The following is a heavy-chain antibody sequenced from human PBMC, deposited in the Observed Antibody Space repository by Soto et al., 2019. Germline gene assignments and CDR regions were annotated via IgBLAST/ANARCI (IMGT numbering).Heavy chain of an antibody. CDR3: ARVTSSSWSYYYYGMDV. CDR2: INPSGGST. D-gene: IGHD6-13*01. V-gene: IGHV1-46*01. CDR1: GYTFTSYY. J-gene: IGHJ6*02. Sequence: ASVKVSCKASGYTFTSYYMHWVRQAPGQGLEWMGIINPSGGSTSYAQKLQGRVTMTTDTSTSTAYMELRSLRSDDTAVYYCARVTSSSWSYYYYGMDVWGQGTTVTVSS.